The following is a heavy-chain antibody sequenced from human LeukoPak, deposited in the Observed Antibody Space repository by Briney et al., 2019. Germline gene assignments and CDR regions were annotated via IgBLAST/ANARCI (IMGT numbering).Heavy chain of an antibody. CDR3: ARGGYHHGFDI. CDR2: IDNDGSDS. J-gene: IGHJ3*02. Sequence: GGSLRLSCAASEFTFTNYWMHWVRQAPGEGLVLVSRIDNDGSDSIYADSVKGRFTISRDNAKNTVYLQMHGLRADDTAVYYCARGGYHHGFDIWGQGTMVTVSS. D-gene: IGHD1-14*01. CDR1: EFTFTNYW. V-gene: IGHV3-74*01.